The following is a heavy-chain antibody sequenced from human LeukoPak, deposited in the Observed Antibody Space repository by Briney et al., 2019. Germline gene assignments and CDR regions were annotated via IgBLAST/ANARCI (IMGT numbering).Heavy chain of an antibody. D-gene: IGHD5-12*01. CDR2: INPNSGGT. CDR1: GYTFTGYY. J-gene: IGHJ4*02. CDR3: ARYSGYDPFDY. Sequence: EASVKVSCKASGYTFTGYYMHWVRQAPGQGLEWMGWINPNSGGTNYAQKFQGRVTMTRDTSISAAYMELSRLRSDDTAVYYCARYSGYDPFDYWGQGTLVTVSS. V-gene: IGHV1-2*02.